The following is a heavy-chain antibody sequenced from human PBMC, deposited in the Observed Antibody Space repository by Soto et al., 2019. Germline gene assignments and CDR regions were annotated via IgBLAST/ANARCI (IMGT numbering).Heavy chain of an antibody. D-gene: IGHD6-13*01. Sequence: PSETLSLTCTVSGGSISSSSYYWGWIRQPPGKGLEWIGSIYYSGSTNYNPSLKSRVTISVDTSKNQFSLKLSSVTAADTAVYYSARSSGYSSSRFDYWRQGILDTVSS. J-gene: IGHJ4*02. V-gene: IGHV4-39*07. CDR2: IYYSGST. CDR3: ARSSGYSSSRFDY. CDR1: GGSISSSSYY.